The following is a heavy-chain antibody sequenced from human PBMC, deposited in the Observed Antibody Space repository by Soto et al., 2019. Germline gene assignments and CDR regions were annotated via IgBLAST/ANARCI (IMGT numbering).Heavy chain of an antibody. D-gene: IGHD1-26*01. Sequence: SQTLPLTCTVFGGSISSYYWSRIRQPPGKGLEWIGYIHYSGSANYNLSLMSRVTISVYTSKNQFSLKLSSVTAADTVVYYCARDQNGSPHFDYWGQGTLVTVSS. CDR2: IHYSGSA. V-gene: IGHV4-59*01. J-gene: IGHJ4*02. CDR3: ARDQNGSPHFDY. CDR1: GGSISSYY.